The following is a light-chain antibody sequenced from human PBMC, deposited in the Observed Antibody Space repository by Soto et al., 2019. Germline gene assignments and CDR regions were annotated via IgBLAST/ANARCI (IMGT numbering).Light chain of an antibody. Sequence: DIQMTQSPSSVSASVGDRVTITCRASQGISNWLAWYQQQPGKAPKLLIYGASSLEGGVPSRFSGRGSGTEFTLTLSSLQPDDFATYYCQQYYSYWTFGQGTKVEIK. J-gene: IGKJ1*01. CDR1: QGISNW. CDR3: QQYYSYWT. V-gene: IGKV1-5*01. CDR2: GAS.